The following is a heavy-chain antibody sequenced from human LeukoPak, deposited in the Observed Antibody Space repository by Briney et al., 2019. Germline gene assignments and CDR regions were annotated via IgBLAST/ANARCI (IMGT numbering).Heavy chain of an antibody. J-gene: IGHJ3*02. CDR2: IYYSGST. D-gene: IGHD3-22*01. V-gene: IGHV4-59*01. CDR3: ARDPDYYDSSGRAFDI. CDR1: GGSISSYY. Sequence: SETLSLTCTVPGGSISSYYWSWIRQPPGKGLEWIGYIYYSGSTNYNPSLKSRVTISVDTSKNQFSLKLSSVIAADTAVYYCARDPDYYDSSGRAFDIWGQGTMVTVSS.